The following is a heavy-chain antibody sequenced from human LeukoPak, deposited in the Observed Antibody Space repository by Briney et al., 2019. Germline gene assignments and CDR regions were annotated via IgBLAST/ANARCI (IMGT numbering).Heavy chain of an antibody. CDR1: GFTFSNYW. D-gene: IGHD1-26*01. V-gene: IGHV3-74*01. J-gene: IGHJ4*02. CDR2: INSDGSRT. CDR3: ASGGIYYGAAFDF. Sequence: GGSLRLSCAASGFTFSNYWMHWVRQAPGKGLVWVSRINSDGSRTSYADSVKGRFTISRDNAKNTMYLQMNSLRAEDTALYYCASGGIYYGAAFDFWGQGTLVTVSS.